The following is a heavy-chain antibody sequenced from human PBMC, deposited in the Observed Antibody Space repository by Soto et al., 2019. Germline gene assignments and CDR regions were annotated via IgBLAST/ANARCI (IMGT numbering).Heavy chain of an antibody. D-gene: IGHD6-13*01. Sequence: EVQLLESGGGLVQPGGSQRLSCAASGFTFSSYALSWVRLAPGKGLEWVSAISGSGAGTYYADSVKGRFTISRDNSKNTLYLQMNSLRAEDTAVYYCANSIAAAGIAMDYWGQGTLVTVSS. CDR2: ISGSGAGT. J-gene: IGHJ4*02. CDR3: ANSIAAAGIAMDY. CDR1: GFTFSSYA. V-gene: IGHV3-23*01.